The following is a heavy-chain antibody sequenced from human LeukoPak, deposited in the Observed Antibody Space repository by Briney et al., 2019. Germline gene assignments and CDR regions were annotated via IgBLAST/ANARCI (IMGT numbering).Heavy chain of an antibody. CDR1: GGSFSGYY. Sequence: SETLSLTCTVYGGSFSGYYWSWIRQPPGKGLEWIGEINHSGSTNYNPSLKSRVTISVDTSKNQFSLKLSSVTAADTAVYYCARTSSTPFDYWGQGTLVTVSS. V-gene: IGHV4-34*01. CDR3: ARTSSTPFDY. D-gene: IGHD2-2*01. J-gene: IGHJ4*02. CDR2: INHSGST.